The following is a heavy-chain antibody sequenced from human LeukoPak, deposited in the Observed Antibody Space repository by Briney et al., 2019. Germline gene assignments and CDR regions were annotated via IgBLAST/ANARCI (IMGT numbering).Heavy chain of an antibody. CDR1: GFTFSSYW. Sequence: PGGSLRLSCAASGFTFSSYWMSWVRQAPGKGLESLANMNRDGREKNYVDSIKGRFTISRDNAANSLYLQMNSLRVADTAVYYCARDGGIIRFGGQDVWGQGTTVIVS. CDR3: ARDGGIIRFGGQDV. D-gene: IGHD3-16*01. CDR2: MNRDGREK. V-gene: IGHV3-7*01. J-gene: IGHJ6*02.